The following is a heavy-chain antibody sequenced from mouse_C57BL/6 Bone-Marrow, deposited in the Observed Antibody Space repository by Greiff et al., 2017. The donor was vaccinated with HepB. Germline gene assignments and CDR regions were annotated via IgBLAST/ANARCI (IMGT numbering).Heavy chain of an antibody. D-gene: IGHD2-13*01. CDR3: AREEDYWNYFDY. V-gene: IGHV1-81*01. Sequence: VQRVESGAELARPGASVKLSCKASGYTFTSYGISWVKQRTGQGLEWIGEIYPRSGNTYYNEKFKGKATLTADKSSSTAYMELRSLTSEDSAVYFCAREEDYWNYFDYWGQGTTLTVSS. J-gene: IGHJ2*01. CDR2: IYPRSGNT. CDR1: GYTFTSYG.